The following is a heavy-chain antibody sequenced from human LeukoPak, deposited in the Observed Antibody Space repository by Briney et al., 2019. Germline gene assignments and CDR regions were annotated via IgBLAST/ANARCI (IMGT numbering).Heavy chain of an antibody. D-gene: IGHD6-13*01. V-gene: IGHV4-59*12. J-gene: IGHJ4*02. CDR2: IYYSGST. CDR3: ARTFLGGSSWLYYFDY. Sequence: SETLSLTCTVSGGSISSYYWSWIRQPPGKGLEWIGYIYYSGSTNYNPSLKSRVTISLDTSKNQFSLKLSSVTAADTAVYYCARTFLGGSSWLYYFDYWGQGTLVTVSS. CDR1: GGSISSYY.